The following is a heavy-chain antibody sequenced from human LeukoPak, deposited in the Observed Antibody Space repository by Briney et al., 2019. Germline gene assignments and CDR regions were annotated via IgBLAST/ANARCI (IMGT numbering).Heavy chain of an antibody. CDR3: ARFRSGGWYYFDS. CDR1: GGYLTSPTYF. D-gene: IGHD6-19*01. CDR2: IYATGSV. J-gene: IGHJ4*02. V-gene: IGHV4-61*01. Sequence: SSETLSLTCTVSGGYLTSPTYFQWSWIRQPPGKGLELIGMIYATGSVKFNPALESRLAMSLGTSRSQFFLQLSSVTAEDSAVYYCARFRSGGWYYFDSWGQGTRVTVSS.